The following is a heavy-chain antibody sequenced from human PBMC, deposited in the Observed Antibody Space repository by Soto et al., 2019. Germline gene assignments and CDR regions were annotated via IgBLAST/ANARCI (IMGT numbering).Heavy chain of an antibody. CDR1: GYRFTSYW. V-gene: IGHV5-10-1*01. J-gene: IGHJ3*02. D-gene: IGHD3-22*01. CDR2: IDPSDSYT. Sequence: ETLKISCQGSGYRFTSYWSSWVRPLPGKGLEWMGRIDPSDSYTNYSPSFQGHVTISADKSISTAYLQWSSLKASDTAMYYCARHDYYDSSGYYYVRAFDSWGQGTMVTVSS. CDR3: ARHDYYDSSGYYYVRAFDS.